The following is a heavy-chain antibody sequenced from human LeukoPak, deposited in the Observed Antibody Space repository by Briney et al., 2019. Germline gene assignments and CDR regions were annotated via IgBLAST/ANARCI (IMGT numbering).Heavy chain of an antibody. D-gene: IGHD6-19*01. J-gene: IGHJ4*02. V-gene: IGHV3-74*01. CDR2: SNSDGSRT. Sequence: SRSNSDGSRTSYADSVKGRFNISRDNAKNKLYLQMNSLRAEDTAVYYCARDSGSQTPVPIAVSGNVFYFDYWVQGTRVTVSS. CDR3: ARDSGSQTPVPIAVSGNVFYFDY.